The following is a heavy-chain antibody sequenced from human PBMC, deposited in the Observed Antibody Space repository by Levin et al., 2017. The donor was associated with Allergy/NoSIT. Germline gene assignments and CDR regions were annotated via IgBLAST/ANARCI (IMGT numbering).Heavy chain of an antibody. J-gene: IGHJ4*02. CDR2: MIPIFGPA. Sequence: SVKVSCKPSGGTFNTLAISWVRQAPGQGLEWMGGMIPIFGPANYAHKFQGRVTITADESTSTGYMELSSLRYEDTAVYYCARAAVGAFFDSWGQGTLVTVSS. CDR1: GGTFNTLA. CDR3: ARAAVGAFFDS. D-gene: IGHD1-26*01. V-gene: IGHV1-69*13.